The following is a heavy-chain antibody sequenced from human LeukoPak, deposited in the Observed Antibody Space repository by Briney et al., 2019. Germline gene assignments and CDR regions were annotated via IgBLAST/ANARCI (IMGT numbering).Heavy chain of an antibody. J-gene: IGHJ5*02. CDR1: GGTFSSYA. CDR3: ARDYDSSGYVGVENWFDP. CDR2: IIPIFGTA. V-gene: IGHV1-69*13. D-gene: IGHD3-22*01. Sequence: VASVKVSCKASGGTFSSYAISWVRQAPGQGLERMGGIIPIFGTANYAQKFQGRVTITADESTSTAYMELSSLRSEDTAVYYCARDYDSSGYVGVENWFDPWGQGTLVTVSS.